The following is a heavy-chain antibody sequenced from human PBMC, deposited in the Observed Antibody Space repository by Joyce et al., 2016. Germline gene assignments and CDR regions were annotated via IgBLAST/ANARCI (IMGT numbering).Heavy chain of an antibody. J-gene: IGHJ6*02. CDR2: ISSDESST. Sequence: EVQLVESGGGLVQPGGSLRLSCTASGFTFSSYWMHWVRQVSGKGLVWVSKISSDESSTSYADSVKGRFTISRDNAKNTLYLHMNSLRTEDTAVYYCARTGGSYYDYYYYGLDVWGQGTTVIVSS. CDR1: GFTFSSYW. V-gene: IGHV3-74*01. CDR3: ARTGGSYYDYYYYGLDV. D-gene: IGHD1-26*01.